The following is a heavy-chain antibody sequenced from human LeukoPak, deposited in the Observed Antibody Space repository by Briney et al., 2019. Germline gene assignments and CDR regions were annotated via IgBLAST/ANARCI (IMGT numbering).Heavy chain of an antibody. J-gene: IGHJ6*02. CDR2: IIPILGIA. V-gene: IGHV1-69*02. CDR3: ARASTREGDYYYGMDV. D-gene: IGHD5/OR15-5a*01. Sequence: GSSVTVSCKASGGTFSSYTISWVRQAPGQGLEWMGRIIPILGIANYAQKFQGRVTITADKSTSTAYMELSSLRSEDTAVYYCARASTREGDYYYGMDVWGQGTTVTVSS. CDR1: GGTFSSYT.